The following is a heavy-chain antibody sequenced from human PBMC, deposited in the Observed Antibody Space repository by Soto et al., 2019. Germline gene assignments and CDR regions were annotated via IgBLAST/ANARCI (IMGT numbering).Heavy chain of an antibody. CDR1: GFTVSSNY. V-gene: IGHV3-66*01. J-gene: IGHJ6*03. Sequence: EVQLVESGGGLVQPGGSLRLSCAAYGFTVSSNYMSWVRQAPGKGLEWVSVIYSGGSTYYADSVKGRFTISRDNSKNTLYLQMNSLRAEDTAVYYCARVLTGYCSSTSCSYYYYYYMDVWGKGTTVTVSS. D-gene: IGHD2-2*01. CDR3: ARVLTGYCSSTSCSYYYYYYMDV. CDR2: IYSGGST.